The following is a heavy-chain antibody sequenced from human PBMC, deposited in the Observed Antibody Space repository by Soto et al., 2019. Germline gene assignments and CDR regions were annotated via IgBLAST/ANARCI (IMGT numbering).Heavy chain of an antibody. CDR3: ARRWGSTFDY. J-gene: IGHJ4*02. D-gene: IGHD3-16*01. V-gene: IGHV4-59*08. CDR1: GGSISSYY. CDR2: INYSGST. Sequence: QVQLQESGPGLVKPSETLSLTCTVSGGSISSYYWSWIRQSPGKGLEWIGYINYSGSTNYNPSLKRRVTISVDTSKNQFSLKLSSVTAADTAVYYSARRWGSTFDYWGQGTLVTVSS.